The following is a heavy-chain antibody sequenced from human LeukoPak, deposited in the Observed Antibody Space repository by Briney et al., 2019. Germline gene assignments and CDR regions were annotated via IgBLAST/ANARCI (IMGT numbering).Heavy chain of an antibody. J-gene: IGHJ4*02. CDR1: GGSISSGGYY. D-gene: IGHD1-26*01. Sequence: PSETLSLTCTVSGGSISSGGYYWSWIRQHPGKGLEWIGYIYYSGSTYYNPSLKSRVTISVDTSKNQFSLKLSSVTAADTAVYYCARDSPWDGPDYWGQGTLVTVSS. CDR2: IYYSGST. V-gene: IGHV4-31*03. CDR3: ARDSPWDGPDY.